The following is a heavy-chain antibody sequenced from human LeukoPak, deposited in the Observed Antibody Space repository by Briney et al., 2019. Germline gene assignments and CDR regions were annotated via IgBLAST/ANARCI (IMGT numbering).Heavy chain of an antibody. Sequence: PGGSLSLSCAASGFTVSSNYMSWARQAPGKGLEWVSVIYSGGSTYYADSVKGRFTISRDNSKNTLYLQMNSLRAEDTAVYYCARAGGSGSEPLNYWGQGTLVTVSS. J-gene: IGHJ4*02. CDR1: GFTVSSNY. CDR3: ARAGGSGSEPLNY. V-gene: IGHV3-53*01. CDR2: IYSGGST. D-gene: IGHD3-10*01.